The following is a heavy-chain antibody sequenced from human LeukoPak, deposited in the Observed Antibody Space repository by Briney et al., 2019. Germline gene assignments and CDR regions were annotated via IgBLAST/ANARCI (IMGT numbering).Heavy chain of an antibody. D-gene: IGHD6-13*01. CDR1: GGSISGYY. CDR2: IYYSGST. Sequence: PSETLSLTCSVSGGSISGYYWSWIRQPPGKGPEWIGYIYYSGSTNYNPSLKSRVTISVDPSKNQFSLKLTSLTAADTAVYYCARAAAAGPHYYYGMDVWGKGTTVTVSS. J-gene: IGHJ6*04. V-gene: IGHV4-59*01. CDR3: ARAAAAGPHYYYGMDV.